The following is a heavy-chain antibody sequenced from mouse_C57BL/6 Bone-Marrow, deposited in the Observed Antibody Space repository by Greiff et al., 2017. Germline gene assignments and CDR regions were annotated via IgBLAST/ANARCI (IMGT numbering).Heavy chain of an antibody. Sequence: VKLEESGPGLVQPSQSLSITCTVSGFSLTSYGVHWVRQSPGKGLEWLGVIWRGGSTDYNAAFMASLSITKDNSKSQVFLKMNSLQAEDTDIYYCARTTVVAYWYFDVWGTGTTVTVSS. J-gene: IGHJ1*03. D-gene: IGHD1-1*01. CDR3: ARTTVVAYWYFDV. V-gene: IGHV2-5*01. CDR2: IWRGGST. CDR1: GFSLTSYG.